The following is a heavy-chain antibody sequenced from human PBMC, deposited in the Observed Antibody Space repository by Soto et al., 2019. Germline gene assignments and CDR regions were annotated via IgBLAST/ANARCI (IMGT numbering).Heavy chain of an antibody. V-gene: IGHV3-23*01. CDR1: GLTFSSYA. J-gene: IGHJ3*02. CDR2: ISGGGYST. Sequence: EVQLLESGGGLVQPGGSMRLSCSASGLTFSSYAMTWVRQAPGKGLEWVSGISGGGYSTDYADSVKGRFTISRDNSKNTLYLQMNSLRVEYTAVYYCATNMVSSTASDAFDIWGQGTMVTVSS. D-gene: IGHD3-10*01. CDR3: ATNMVSSTASDAFDI.